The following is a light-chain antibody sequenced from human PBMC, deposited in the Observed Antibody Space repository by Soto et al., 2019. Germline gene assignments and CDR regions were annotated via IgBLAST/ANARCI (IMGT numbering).Light chain of an antibody. Sequence: QSALTQPPSASGSAGQSVTISCTGTSSDVGDYNYVSWYQQHPGKAPKLMIYEVNKRPSGVPDRFSGSKSGNTASLTVSGLQAEDEADYYCSSYAGSNNVVFGGGTKVTVL. J-gene: IGLJ2*01. V-gene: IGLV2-8*01. CDR1: SSDVGDYNY. CDR3: SSYAGSNNVV. CDR2: EVN.